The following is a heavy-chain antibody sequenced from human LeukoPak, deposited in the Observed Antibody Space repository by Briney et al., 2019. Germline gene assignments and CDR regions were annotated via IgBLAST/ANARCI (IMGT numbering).Heavy chain of an antibody. CDR3: ARGGSPAAAGTVDYYYYMDV. CDR1: GFTFSSYS. D-gene: IGHD6-13*01. V-gene: IGHV3-21*01. Sequence: PGGSLRLSCAASGFTFSSYSMNWVRQAPGKGLEWFSSISSSSSYIYYADSVKGRFTISRDNAKNSLYLQMNSLRAEDTAVYYCARGGSPAAAGTVDYYYYMDVWGKGTTVTVPS. CDR2: ISSSSSYI. J-gene: IGHJ6*03.